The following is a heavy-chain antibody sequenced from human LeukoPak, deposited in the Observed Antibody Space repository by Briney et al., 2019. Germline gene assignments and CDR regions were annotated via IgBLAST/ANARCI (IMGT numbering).Heavy chain of an antibody. V-gene: IGHV4-34*01. Sequence: PSETLSLTCAVYGGSFSGYYWSWIPQPPGKGLEWIGEINHSGSTNYNPSLKSRVTISVDTSKNQFSLKLSSVTAADTAVYYCARCGIVVVPAQQNYFDYWGQGTLVTVSS. D-gene: IGHD2-2*01. CDR1: GGSFSGYY. CDR3: ARCGIVVVPAQQNYFDY. CDR2: INHSGST. J-gene: IGHJ4*02.